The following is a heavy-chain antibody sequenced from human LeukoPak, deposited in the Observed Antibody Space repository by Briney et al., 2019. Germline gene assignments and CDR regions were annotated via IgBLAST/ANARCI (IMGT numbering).Heavy chain of an antibody. CDR1: GFTFSSFA. CDR2: ISDSGGST. D-gene: IGHD5-12*01. CDR3: ATKRWLREDFFDY. V-gene: IGHV3-23*01. Sequence: GGSLRLSCAASGFTFSSFAMYWARQAPGKGLEWVSCISDSGGSTYYADSVKGRFTISRDNSKNTLYLQLNSLRAKDTAVYFCATKRWLREDFFDYWGQGTLVTVSS. J-gene: IGHJ4*02.